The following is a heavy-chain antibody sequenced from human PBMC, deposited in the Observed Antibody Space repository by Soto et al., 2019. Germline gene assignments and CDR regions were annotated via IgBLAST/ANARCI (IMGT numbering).Heavy chain of an antibody. J-gene: IGHJ6*02. CDR1: GGTFSSYA. CDR3: ARENIAVAGTLYYGMDV. Sequence: ASVKVSCKASGGTFSSYAIIWVRQAPGQGLEWMGGIIPIFGTANYAQKFQGRVTITADESTSTAYMELSSLRSEDTAVYYCARENIAVAGTLYYGMDVWGQGTTVTVSS. CDR2: IIPIFGTA. D-gene: IGHD6-19*01. V-gene: IGHV1-69*13.